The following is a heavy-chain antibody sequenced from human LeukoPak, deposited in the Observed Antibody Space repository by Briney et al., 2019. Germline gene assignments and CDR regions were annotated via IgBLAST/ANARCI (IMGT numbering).Heavy chain of an antibody. CDR1: AFTFRNSW. Sequence: GGSLKLSCVASAFTFRNSWMSWVRHVPGEGLEWVANIAQDGREKNYVDSVKGRFSISRDNDKNSLYLEMNSLRAEDTAVYYCARERQGSSWYHAKESFDYWGQGTLVTVSS. CDR3: ARERQGSSWYHAKESFDY. V-gene: IGHV3-7*01. J-gene: IGHJ4*02. D-gene: IGHD6-13*01. CDR2: IAQDGREK.